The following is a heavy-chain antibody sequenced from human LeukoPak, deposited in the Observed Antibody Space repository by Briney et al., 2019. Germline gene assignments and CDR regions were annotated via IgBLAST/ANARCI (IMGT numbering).Heavy chain of an antibody. CDR2: IHPSGNT. CDR3: ARKAPKKGWSDP. Sequence: SETLSLSCTVSAGSNNSYYWSWIRQPPGKGLEWIGYIHPSGNTNYSPSLKSRVTISIDTSRNQFSLKLSSVTAADTAVYFCARKAPKKGWSDPWGQGTLVTVSS. CDR1: AGSNNSYY. J-gene: IGHJ5*02. V-gene: IGHV4-4*09.